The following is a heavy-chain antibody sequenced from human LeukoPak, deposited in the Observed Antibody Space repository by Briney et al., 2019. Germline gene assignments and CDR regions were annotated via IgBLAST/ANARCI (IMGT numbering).Heavy chain of an antibody. J-gene: IGHJ4*02. CDR3: ARIPGDRPDD. D-gene: IGHD7-27*01. CDR1: GGSFSGYY. V-gene: IGHV4-34*11. CDR2: MYFGERT. Sequence: ESSETLSLTCAVYGGSFSGYYWTWIRQPPGKGLEWVGYMYFGERTNYNPSLKSRATISIDTPKKQFSLNLKSVTAADTAVYYCARIPGDRPDDWGQGTLVTVS.